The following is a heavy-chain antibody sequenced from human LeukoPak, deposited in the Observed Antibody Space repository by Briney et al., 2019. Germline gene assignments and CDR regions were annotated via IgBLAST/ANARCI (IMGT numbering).Heavy chain of an antibody. CDR3: AGQYYYGSGTFDY. D-gene: IGHD3-10*01. Sequence: SETPSLTCTVSGGSISSYYWSWIRQPPGKGLEWIGYIYYSGSTNYNPSLKSRVTISVDTSKNQFSLKLSSVTAADTAVYYCAGQYYYGSGTFDYWGQGTLVTVSS. V-gene: IGHV4-59*01. J-gene: IGHJ4*02. CDR1: GGSISSYY. CDR2: IYYSGST.